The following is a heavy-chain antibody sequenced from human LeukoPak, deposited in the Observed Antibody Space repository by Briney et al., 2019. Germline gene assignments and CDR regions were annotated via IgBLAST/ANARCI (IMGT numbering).Heavy chain of an antibody. CDR1: GFTFSSYA. Sequence: GGSLRLSCAASGFTFSSYAMHWVRQAPGEGLEWVAVISYDGSNKYYADSVKGRFTISRDNSKNTLYLQMNSLRAEDTAVYYCAKTYGSGSYYNVLGTWGQGTLVTVSS. D-gene: IGHD3-10*01. V-gene: IGHV3-30*01. CDR2: ISYDGSNK. CDR3: AKTYGSGSYYNVLGT. J-gene: IGHJ5*02.